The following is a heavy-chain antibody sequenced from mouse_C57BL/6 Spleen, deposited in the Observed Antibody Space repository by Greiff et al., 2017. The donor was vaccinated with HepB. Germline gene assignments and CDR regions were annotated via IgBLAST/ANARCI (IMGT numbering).Heavy chain of an antibody. CDR2: INPNNGGT. D-gene: IGHD2-4*01. CDR1: GYTFTDYN. J-gene: IGHJ2*01. Sequence: VQLQQSGPELVKPGASVKMSCKASGYTFTDYNMHWVKQSHGKSLEWIGYINPNNGGTSYNQKFKGKATWTVNKSCSTAYMELRSLTSEESAVYYCARWLYDSFDYWGQGTTLTVSS. CDR3: ARWLYDSFDY. V-gene: IGHV1-22*01.